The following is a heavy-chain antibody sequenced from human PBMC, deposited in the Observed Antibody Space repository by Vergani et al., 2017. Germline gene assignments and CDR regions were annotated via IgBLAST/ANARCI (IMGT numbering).Heavy chain of an antibody. CDR1: GYTFSTYY. V-gene: IGHV1-46*03. Sequence: QVQVVQSAAEVKKSGASVKVSCKTSGYTFSTYYMHWVRQAPGQGLEWMGIINPSGGHTNYAQKFQGRVTMTRDTSTSTVYMELSSLRSEDTAIYYCARGDYGILTGYRYWGQGTLVTVSA. D-gene: IGHD3-9*01. CDR2: INPSGGHT. J-gene: IGHJ4*02. CDR3: ARGDYGILTGYRY.